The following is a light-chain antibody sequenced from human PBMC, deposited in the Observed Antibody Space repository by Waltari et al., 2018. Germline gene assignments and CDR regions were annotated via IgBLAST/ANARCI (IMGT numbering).Light chain of an antibody. J-gene: IGKJ1*01. Sequence: EIVLTQSPGTLSLSPGERATLSCRASQSVSDYYLAWYQQKPGQAPRLLIYSAYNRAAGVPDRFSGSGSRTYFTLTISRLEPGDFAVYYCQQYGSSCPWTFGQGTKVEI. CDR3: QQYGSSCPWT. CDR1: QSVSDYY. V-gene: IGKV3-20*01. CDR2: SAY.